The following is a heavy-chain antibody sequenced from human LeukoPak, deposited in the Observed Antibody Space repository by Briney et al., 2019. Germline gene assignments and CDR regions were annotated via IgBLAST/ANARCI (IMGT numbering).Heavy chain of an antibody. CDR3: ARVCGTYPCYYGMDV. CDR2: IYDIGST. V-gene: IGHV3-66*01. Sequence: GGSLRLSCAASGFTFSTYWMGWVRQAPGKGLEWVSVIYDIGSTYYADSVKGRFTISRDNSKNTVYLQMNSLRVDDTAIYYCARVCGTYPCYYGMDVWGQGATVTVSS. CDR1: GFTFSTYW. D-gene: IGHD1-26*01. J-gene: IGHJ6*02.